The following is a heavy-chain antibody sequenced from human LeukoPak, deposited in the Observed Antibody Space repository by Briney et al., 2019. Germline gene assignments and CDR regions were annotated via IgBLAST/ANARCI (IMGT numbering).Heavy chain of an antibody. V-gene: IGHV3-23*01. CDR2: ISANGDTT. CDR1: GFTFRNYA. J-gene: IGHJ4*02. CDR3: ANWQSGSRVFFDY. D-gene: IGHD1-26*01. Sequence: PGGSLRLSCAASGFTFRNYALSWVRQAPGKGLEWVSAISANGDTTYYADSVRGRFTISRDNSKNTLYLHMNNLRAEDTAIFYCANWQSGSRVFFDYWGQGTLVTVSS.